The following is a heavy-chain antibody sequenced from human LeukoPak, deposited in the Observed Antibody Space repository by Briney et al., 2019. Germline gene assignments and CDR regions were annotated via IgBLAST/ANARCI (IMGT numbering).Heavy chain of an antibody. CDR1: GYTVTSYY. J-gene: IGHJ5*02. CDR2: IDSKNGDK. CDR3: AIEDSCSGGRCSVQRVAA. V-gene: IGHV1-2*02. Sequence: ASVNVSYTSSGYTVTSYYMHWLRQAPGQGLEWMGWIDSKNGDKKYAKKFQSRLIITRHTSIEIAYMELRSLISDEPAFYYFAIEDSCSGGRCSVQRVAAWGQGTPVTVSS. D-gene: IGHD2-15*01.